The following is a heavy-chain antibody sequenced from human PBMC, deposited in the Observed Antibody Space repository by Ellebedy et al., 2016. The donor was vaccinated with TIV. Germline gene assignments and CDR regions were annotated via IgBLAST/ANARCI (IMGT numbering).Heavy chain of an antibody. Sequence: SETLSLTCTVSGGSISSYYWSWIRQPPGKGLEWIGEINHSGSTNYNPSLKSRVTISVDTSKNQFSLKLSSVTAADTAVYYCARAREWAAAGSFFDPWGQGTLVTVSS. J-gene: IGHJ5*02. V-gene: IGHV4-34*01. CDR3: ARAREWAAAGSFFDP. D-gene: IGHD6-13*01. CDR1: GGSISSYY. CDR2: INHSGST.